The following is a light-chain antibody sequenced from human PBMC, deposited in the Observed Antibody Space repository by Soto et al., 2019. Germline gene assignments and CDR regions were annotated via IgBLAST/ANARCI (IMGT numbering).Light chain of an antibody. CDR2: GAS. CDR1: QSVSNNY. CDR3: KQYVKSPWT. Sequence: EIVLTQSPGTLSLSPGERATLSCRASQSVSNNYLAWYQQKAGQAPRLLVYGASSRATGIPDRFSGSGSGTDFTLTISRLEPEDFAVYYCKQYVKSPWTFGQGTKVEIK. J-gene: IGKJ1*01. V-gene: IGKV3-20*01.